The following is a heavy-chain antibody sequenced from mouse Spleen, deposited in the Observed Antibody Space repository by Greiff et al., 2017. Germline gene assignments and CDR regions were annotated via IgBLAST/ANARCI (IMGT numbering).Heavy chain of an antibody. CDR1: GYTFTDYE. V-gene: IGHV1-15*01. D-gene: IGHD2-1*01. CDR2: IDPETGGT. Sequence: QVQLQQSGAELVRPGASVTLSCKASGYTFTDYEMHWVKQTPVHGLEWIGAIDPETGGTAYNQKFKGKAILTADKSSSTAYMELRSLTSEDSAVYYCTRGGPLLPRAMDYWGQGTSVTVSS. CDR3: TRGGPLLPRAMDY. J-gene: IGHJ4*01.